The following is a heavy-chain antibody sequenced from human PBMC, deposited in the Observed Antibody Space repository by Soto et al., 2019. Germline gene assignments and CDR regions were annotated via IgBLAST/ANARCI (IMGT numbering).Heavy chain of an antibody. V-gene: IGHV3-30*18. CDR1: GFTFSSYG. D-gene: IGHD2-8*01. Sequence: QVQLVESGGGVVQPGRSLRLSCAASGFTFSSYGMHWVRQAPGKGLEWVAVISYDGSNKYYADSVKGRFTICRDNSKNTLYLQMKSLRAEDTAVYYCAKDVIMVYAEGGGRDVWGQGTTVTVSS. CDR2: ISYDGSNK. CDR3: AKDVIMVYAEGGGRDV. J-gene: IGHJ6*02.